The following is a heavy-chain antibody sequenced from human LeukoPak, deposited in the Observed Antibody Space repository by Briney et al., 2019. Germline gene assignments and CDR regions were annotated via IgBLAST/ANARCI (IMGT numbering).Heavy chain of an antibody. V-gene: IGHV3-30*04. D-gene: IGHD5-18*01. CDR2: ISYDGSSK. CDR3: AGLDIALVFDYFDY. CDR1: GFTFSSYS. J-gene: IGHJ4*02. Sequence: GGSLRLSCAASGFTFSSYSMHWVRQAPGKGLEWVAVISYDGSSKYYADSVKGRFTISRDNSMNTLYLQMNSLRPEDTAVYYCAGLDIALVFDYFDYWGLGTLVTVSS.